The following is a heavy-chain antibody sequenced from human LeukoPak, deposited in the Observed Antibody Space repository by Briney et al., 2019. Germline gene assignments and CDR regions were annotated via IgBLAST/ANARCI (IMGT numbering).Heavy chain of an antibody. V-gene: IGHV4-61*02. D-gene: IGHD2-2*01. CDR1: GHSISSGSYY. CDR3: ARDSLGYCSSTSCYPPWFDP. CDR2: IYTSGST. J-gene: IGHJ5*02. Sequence: PSQTLSLTCTVSGHSISSGSYYWSWIRQPAGKGLEWIGRIYTSGSTNYNPSLKSRVTISVDTSKNQFSLKLSSVTAADTAVYYCARDSLGYCSSTSCYPPWFDPWGQGTLVTVSS.